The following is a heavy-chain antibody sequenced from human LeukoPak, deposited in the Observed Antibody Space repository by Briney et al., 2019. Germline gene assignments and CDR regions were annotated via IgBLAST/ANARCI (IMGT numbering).Heavy chain of an antibody. CDR2: ISYNGAST. D-gene: IGHD2-15*01. Sequence: PGGSLRLSCAASELSFSSYVMYWVRQAPGKGLEWVSAISYNGASTDYAASVKGRFTTSRDNSKNTLYLQMNSLRGEDTAVYYCAKSVSAVVVAVLTESYCYYYMDVWGKGTTVTVSS. CDR1: ELSFSSYV. CDR3: AKSVSAVVVAVLTESYCYYYMDV. V-gene: IGHV3-23*01. J-gene: IGHJ6*03.